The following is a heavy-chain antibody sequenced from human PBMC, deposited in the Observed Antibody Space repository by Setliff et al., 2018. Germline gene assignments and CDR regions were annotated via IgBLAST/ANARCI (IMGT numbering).Heavy chain of an antibody. CDR2: RHDNGER. J-gene: IGHJ4*02. Sequence: KTSETLSLTCTVSPGSISRHYWSWFRQAPGKGLEWIGYRHDNGERDYNPSLKSRVTMSVDKSRNQFSLRLTSVTAADTAIYYCTRAYSGSHDYWGQGTLVTVS. CDR1: PGSISRHY. V-gene: IGHV4-59*11. CDR3: TRAYSGSHDY. D-gene: IGHD1-26*01.